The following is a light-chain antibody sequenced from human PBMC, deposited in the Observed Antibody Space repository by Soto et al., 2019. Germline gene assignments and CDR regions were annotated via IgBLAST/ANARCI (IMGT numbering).Light chain of an antibody. Sequence: QPVLTQPPSVSGALGRRVTISCTGSSSNIGAGYDVHWYLHLPGTAPKLLIFGNSHRPSGVPDRFSASKSGTSASLAITGLQAEDEADYYCQSYDNTLSGVVFGGGTKLTVL. CDR1: SSNIGAGYD. CDR3: QSYDNTLSGVV. V-gene: IGLV1-40*01. CDR2: GNS. J-gene: IGLJ2*01.